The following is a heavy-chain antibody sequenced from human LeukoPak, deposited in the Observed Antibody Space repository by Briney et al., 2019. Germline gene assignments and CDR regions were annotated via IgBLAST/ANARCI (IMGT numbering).Heavy chain of an antibody. Sequence: SETLSLTCTVSGGSISSGDYYWGWIRQHPGKGLEWIGYIHYRGSTYYNPSLMSRVTISVDTSKNQFSLKLSSVTAADTAVYYCARVLVVTATLAFDIWGQGTMVTVSS. D-gene: IGHD2-21*02. CDR3: ARVLVVTATLAFDI. J-gene: IGHJ3*02. CDR1: GGSISSGDYY. V-gene: IGHV4-31*03. CDR2: IHYRGST.